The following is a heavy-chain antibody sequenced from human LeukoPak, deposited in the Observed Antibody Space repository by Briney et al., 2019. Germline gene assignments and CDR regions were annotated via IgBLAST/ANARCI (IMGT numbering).Heavy chain of an antibody. D-gene: IGHD6-13*01. V-gene: IGHV1-2*06. J-gene: IGHJ6*02. Sequence: ASVKVSCKASGYTFTGYYMHWVRQAPGQGLEWMGRINPNSGGTNYAQKFQGRVTMTRDTSISTAYMELSRLRSEDTAVYYCARDYIAAADYYYGMDVWGQGTTVTVSS. CDR1: GYTFTGYY. CDR3: ARDYIAAADYYYGMDV. CDR2: INPNSGGT.